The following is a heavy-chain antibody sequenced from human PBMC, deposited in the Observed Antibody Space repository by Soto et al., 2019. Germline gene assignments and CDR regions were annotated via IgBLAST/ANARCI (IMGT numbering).Heavy chain of an antibody. CDR3: AREVQSEPDCSGGSCLGSGAFDI. D-gene: IGHD2-15*01. V-gene: IGHV3-21*01. Sequence: GGSLRLSCAASGFTFSSYSMNWVRQAPGKGLEWVSSISSSSSYIYYADSVKGRFTISRDNAKNSLYLLMNSLRAEDTAVYYCAREVQSEPDCSGGSCLGSGAFDIWGQGTMVTVSS. CDR2: ISSSSSYI. CDR1: GFTFSSYS. J-gene: IGHJ3*02.